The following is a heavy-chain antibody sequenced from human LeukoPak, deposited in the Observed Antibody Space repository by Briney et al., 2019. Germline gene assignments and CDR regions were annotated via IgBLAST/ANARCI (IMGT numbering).Heavy chain of an antibody. CDR1: GFTFSSYG. Sequence: GGSLRLSCAASGFTFSSYGMHWVRQAPGKGLEWVAFIRYDGSNKYYADSVKGRFTISRDNSKNSLYLQMNSLRAEDTAVYYCARDAAHYDILTGYYARQDYYYYYMDVWGKGTTVTISS. CDR2: IRYDGSNK. CDR3: ARDAAHYDILTGYYARQDYYYYYMDV. J-gene: IGHJ6*03. D-gene: IGHD3-9*01. V-gene: IGHV3-30*02.